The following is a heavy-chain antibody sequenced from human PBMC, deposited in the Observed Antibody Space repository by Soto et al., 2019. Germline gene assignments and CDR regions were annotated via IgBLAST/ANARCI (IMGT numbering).Heavy chain of an antibody. Sequence: SETLSLTCTVSGGSISSGGYYWSWIRQHPGKGLEWIGYIYYSGSTYYNPSLKSRVTISVDTSKNQFSLKLSSVTAADTAVYYCARGESRLIAVAADNWFDPWGQGTLVTVSS. D-gene: IGHD6-19*01. V-gene: IGHV4-31*03. CDR2: IYYSGST. CDR1: GGSISSGGYY. J-gene: IGHJ5*02. CDR3: ARGESRLIAVAADNWFDP.